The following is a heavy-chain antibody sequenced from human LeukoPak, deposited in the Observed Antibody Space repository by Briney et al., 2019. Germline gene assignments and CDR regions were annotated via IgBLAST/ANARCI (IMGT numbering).Heavy chain of an antibody. CDR2: INHSGST. J-gene: IGHJ3*02. CDR1: GGSFSGYY. V-gene: IGHV4-34*01. CDR3: ARWFGESHDAFDI. D-gene: IGHD3-10*01. Sequence: SETLSLTCAVYGGSFSGYYWSWIRQPPGKGLEWIGEINHSGSTNYNPSLKGRVTISVDTSKNQFSLKLSSVTAADTAVYYCARWFGESHDAFDIWGQGTMVTVSS.